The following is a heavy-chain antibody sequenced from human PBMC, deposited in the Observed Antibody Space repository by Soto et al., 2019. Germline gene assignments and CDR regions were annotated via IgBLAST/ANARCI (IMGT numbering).Heavy chain of an antibody. CDR3: ARAVSDRLLPDAFDI. CDR1: GYRFTSYW. J-gene: IGHJ3*02. V-gene: IGHV5-51*01. Sequence: GGSLKISFKGSGYRFTSYWIGWVREMPGKGLEWMGIIYPGDSDTRHSPSFQGQVTISADKSISTAYLQWSSLEASDTAMYYCARAVSDRLLPDAFDIWGQGTMVTVSS. CDR2: IYPGDSDT. D-gene: IGHD2-2*01.